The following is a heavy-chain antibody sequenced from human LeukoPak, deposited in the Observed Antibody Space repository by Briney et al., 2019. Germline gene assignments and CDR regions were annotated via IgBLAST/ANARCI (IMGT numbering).Heavy chain of an antibody. Sequence: SETLSLTCSVFGASFSDYYWTWIRQAPGKGLEWIGEINHSGNTEYNPSLKSRVTVSADTSKRQFSLNLTSVTAADTAVYYCANWNARTHTNDDWGQGTLVTVSS. V-gene: IGHV4-34*01. CDR3: ANWNARTHTNDD. J-gene: IGHJ4*02. D-gene: IGHD1-1*01. CDR2: INHSGNT. CDR1: GASFSDYY.